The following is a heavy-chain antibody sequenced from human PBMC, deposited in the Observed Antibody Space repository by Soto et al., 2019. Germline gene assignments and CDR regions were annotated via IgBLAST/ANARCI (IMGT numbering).Heavy chain of an antibody. CDR3: AREFVLYVWGRWGHYGMDV. CDR1: GFTFSSYS. Sequence: VSLRLSCAASGFTFSSYSMNWVRQAPGKGLEWVPYISSSSSTIYYADSVKGRFTISRDNAKNSLYLQMNSLRDEDTAVYYCAREFVLYVWGRWGHYGMDVWGQGNTVTVSS. J-gene: IGHJ6*02. CDR2: ISSSSSTI. D-gene: IGHD3-16*01. V-gene: IGHV3-48*02.